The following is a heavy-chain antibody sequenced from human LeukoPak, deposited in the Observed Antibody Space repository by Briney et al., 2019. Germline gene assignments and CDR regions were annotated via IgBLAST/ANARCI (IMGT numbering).Heavy chain of an antibody. CDR2: IHYSGRT. D-gene: IGHD5-12*01. J-gene: IGHJ2*01. CDR3: ARDSSGYDWGWYFDL. CDR1: GGSISPYY. V-gene: IGHV4-59*01. Sequence: SETLSLTCTVSGGSISPYYWNWLRQPPGKGLEWVGYIHYSGRTDYNPSLNSRVTITVDPSKSQFSLKPTSVTAADTAVYYCARDSSGYDWGWYFDLWGRGTLVTVSS.